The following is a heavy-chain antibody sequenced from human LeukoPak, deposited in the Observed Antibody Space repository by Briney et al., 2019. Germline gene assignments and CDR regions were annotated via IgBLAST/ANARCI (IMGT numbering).Heavy chain of an antibody. CDR2: ISSSSSYI. CDR1: GFTFSSYS. CDR3: AKGPDCSSTSCYGNWFDP. V-gene: IGHV3-21*04. J-gene: IGHJ5*02. Sequence: GGSLRLSCAASGFTFSSYSMNWVRQAPGKGLEWVSSISSSSSYIYYADSVKGRFTISRDNAKNSLYLQMNSLRAEDTAVYYCAKGPDCSSTSCYGNWFDPWGQGTLVTVSS. D-gene: IGHD2-2*01.